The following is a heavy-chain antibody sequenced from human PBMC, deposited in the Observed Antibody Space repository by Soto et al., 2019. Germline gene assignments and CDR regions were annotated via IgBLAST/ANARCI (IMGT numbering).Heavy chain of an antibody. CDR3: ASDAQGMYYWFDP. J-gene: IGHJ5*02. D-gene: IGHD2-8*01. CDR1: GFTFSSYG. Sequence: QVQLVESGGGVVQPGRSLRLSCAASGFTFSSYGMHWVRQAPGKGLEWVAVIWYDGSNKYYADSVKGRFTISRDNSKNTLYLQMNSRRAEDTAVYYCASDAQGMYYWFDPWGQGTLVTVSS. V-gene: IGHV3-33*01. CDR2: IWYDGSNK.